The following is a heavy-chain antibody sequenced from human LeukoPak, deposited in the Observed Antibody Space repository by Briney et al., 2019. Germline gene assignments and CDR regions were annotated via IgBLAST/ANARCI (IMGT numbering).Heavy chain of an antibody. CDR2: ISAYNGDT. V-gene: IGHV1-18*01. J-gene: IGHJ1*01. CDR1: GYTFTSYG. Sequence: ASVKVSCKTSGYTFTSYGISWVRQAPGHGLEWMGWISAYNGDTNYAQKLQGRVTMTTDTSTSTAYMELRSLRSDDTAVYYCAREDYYDSSGYSTGAEYFQHWGQGTLVTVSS. CDR3: AREDYYDSSGYSTGAEYFQH. D-gene: IGHD3-22*01.